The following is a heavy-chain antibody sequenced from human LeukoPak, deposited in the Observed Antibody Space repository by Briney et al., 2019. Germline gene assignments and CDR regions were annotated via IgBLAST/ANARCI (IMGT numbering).Heavy chain of an antibody. V-gene: IGHV3-7*01. Sequence: GGSLRLSCAASGFTFSNYWMTWVRQAPGKGLEWVAHINQDGSKEYYMDSVTARFTISRDNAKNSLSLQMNSLRAEDTAVYYCVRDGGVSGYDLLDYWGQGTLVTVSS. J-gene: IGHJ4*02. D-gene: IGHD5-12*01. CDR1: GFTFSNYW. CDR3: VRDGGVSGYDLLDY. CDR2: INQDGSKE.